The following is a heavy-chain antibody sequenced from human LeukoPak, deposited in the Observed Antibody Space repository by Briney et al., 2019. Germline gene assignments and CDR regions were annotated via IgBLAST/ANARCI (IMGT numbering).Heavy chain of an antibody. V-gene: IGHV3-30*04. D-gene: IGHD2-21*02. CDR2: ISYDGSNK. J-gene: IGHJ4*02. CDR3: ARDWVVVTAPRDNYFDY. CDR1: GLTFSSYA. Sequence: GRSLRLSCAASGLTFSSYAMHWVRQAPGKGLEWVAVISYDGSNKYYADSVKGRFTISRDNSKNTLYLQMNSLRAEDTAVYYCARDWVVVTAPRDNYFDYWGQGTLVTVSS.